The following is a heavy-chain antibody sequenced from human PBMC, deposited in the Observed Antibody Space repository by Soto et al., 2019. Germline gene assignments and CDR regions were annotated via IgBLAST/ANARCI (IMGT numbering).Heavy chain of an antibody. Sequence: EVQLVESGGGLVQPGGSLRLSCAASGFIVSSNYMSWVRQAPGKGLQWVSVIYSGGSTYYADSVKGRFTISRDNSKNPLYLQMNSLRAEDTAVYYCARDPLYYYGSGSYYPGYFDLWGRGTLVTVSS. CDR2: IYSGGST. CDR3: ARDPLYYYGSGSYYPGYFDL. V-gene: IGHV3-66*01. D-gene: IGHD3-10*01. J-gene: IGHJ2*01. CDR1: GFIVSSNY.